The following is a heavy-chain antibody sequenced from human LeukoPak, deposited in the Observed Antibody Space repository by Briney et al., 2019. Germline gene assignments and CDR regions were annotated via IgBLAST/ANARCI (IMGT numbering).Heavy chain of an antibody. V-gene: IGHV4-4*07. J-gene: IGHJ4*02. Sequence: PSETLSLTCTASGGSISSYYWSWIRQPAGKGLEWIGRIYTSGSTNYNPPLKSRVTISVDKSKNQFSLKLSSVTAADTAVYYCARAYYYDSSGYYFFDYWGQGTLVTVSS. D-gene: IGHD3-22*01. CDR2: IYTSGST. CDR3: ARAYYYDSSGYYFFDY. CDR1: GGSISSYY.